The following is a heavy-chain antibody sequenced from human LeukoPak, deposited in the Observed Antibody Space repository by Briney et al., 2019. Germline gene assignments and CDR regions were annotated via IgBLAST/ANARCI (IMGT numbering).Heavy chain of an antibody. V-gene: IGHV4-59*08. J-gene: IGHJ6*02. Sequence: SETLSLTCTVSGGSISSYYWSWLRQPPGKGLEWIGYIYYSGTTNYNPSLKSRVTISIATSKTQFSLELSSVTAADTAVYYCARHKGASETTRRGYYYYGMDIWGQGTTVTVSS. CDR1: GGSISSYY. D-gene: IGHD1/OR15-1a*01. CDR2: IYYSGTT. CDR3: ARHKGASETTRRGYYYYGMDI.